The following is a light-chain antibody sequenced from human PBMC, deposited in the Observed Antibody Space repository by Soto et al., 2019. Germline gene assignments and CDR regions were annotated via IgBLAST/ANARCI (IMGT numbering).Light chain of an antibody. CDR1: QSITPD. Sequence: EVVLTQSPATLSLSPGERATLSCRASQSITPDVALYQHKPGQAPRLIIYAASNRATGIPARFTGSGSGTDFTPTISSLATEDFAVYYCQQRDIWPLTFGGGTKVEIK. CDR2: AAS. V-gene: IGKV3-11*01. J-gene: IGKJ4*02. CDR3: QQRDIWPLT.